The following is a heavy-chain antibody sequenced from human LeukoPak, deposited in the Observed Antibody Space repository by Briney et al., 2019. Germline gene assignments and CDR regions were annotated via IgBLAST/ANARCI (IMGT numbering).Heavy chain of an antibody. CDR2: IYYSGST. D-gene: IGHD3-10*01. J-gene: IGHJ4*02. CDR3: ARHNNYYGSGSYDY. Sequence: GSLRLSCAASGFNFSSYSMNWVRQAPGKGLEWIGSIYYSGSTYYNPSLKSRVTISVDTSKNQFSLKLSSVTAADTAVYYCARHNNYYGSGSYDYWGQGTLVTVS. V-gene: IGHV4-39*01. CDR1: GFNFSSYSMN.